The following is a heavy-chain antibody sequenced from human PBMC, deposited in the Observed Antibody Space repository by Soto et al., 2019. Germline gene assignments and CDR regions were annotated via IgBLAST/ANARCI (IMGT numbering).Heavy chain of an antibody. D-gene: IGHD6-13*01. CDR1: GYTFTSYG. CDR3: ARDQSREEAAAEFDF. CDR2: ISAYNGNT. J-gene: IGHJ4*02. Sequence: ASVKVSCKASGYTFTSYGISWVRQAPGQGLEWMGWISAYNGNTNYAQKLQGRVTMTTDTSTNTAYMELRSLRSDDTAVYYCARDQSREEAAAEFDFWAQGTLVTGSS. V-gene: IGHV1-18*01.